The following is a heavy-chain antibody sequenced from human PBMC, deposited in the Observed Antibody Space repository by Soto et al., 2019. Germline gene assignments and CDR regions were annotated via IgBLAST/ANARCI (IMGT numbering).Heavy chain of an antibody. D-gene: IGHD5-18*01. CDR3: ATFGYSYGPVNPYYFDY. Sequence: QLQLQESGPGLVKPSETLSLTCTVSGGSISSSSYYWGWIRQPPGKGLEWIGSIYYSGSTYYNPSLKSRVTISVDTSKNQFSLKLSSVTAADTAVYYCATFGYSYGPVNPYYFDYWGQGTLVTVSS. V-gene: IGHV4-39*01. J-gene: IGHJ4*02. CDR1: GGSISSSSYY. CDR2: IYYSGST.